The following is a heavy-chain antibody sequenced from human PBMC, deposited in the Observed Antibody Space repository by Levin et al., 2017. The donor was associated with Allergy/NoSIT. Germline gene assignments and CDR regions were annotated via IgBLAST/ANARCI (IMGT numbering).Heavy chain of an antibody. CDR1: GYTFKNYG. V-gene: IGHV1-18*01. Sequence: ASVKVSCKASGYTFKNYGISWVRHAPGQGLEWMGWISTHNGNTNYAQSFQVRVTMTTDTSTSTADMDLRSLISDDTAVYYCARFVVTPVSYFYMDVWGKGTKVTVSS. CDR3: ARFVVTPVSYFYMDV. D-gene: IGHD2-2*01. J-gene: IGHJ6*03. CDR2: ISTHNGNT.